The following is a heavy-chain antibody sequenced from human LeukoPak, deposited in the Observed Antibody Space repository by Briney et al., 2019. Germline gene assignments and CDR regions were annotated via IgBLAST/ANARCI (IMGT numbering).Heavy chain of an antibody. J-gene: IGHJ6*02. CDR1: GFTFSSYG. Sequence: PGGSLRLSCAASGFTFSSYGMHWVRQAPGKGLEWVAVISYDGSNKCYADSVKGRFTISRDNSKNTLYLQMNSLRAEDTAVYYCAKDHRRITIFGVVIPSGNYYYYGMDVWGQGTTVTVSS. D-gene: IGHD3-3*01. CDR2: ISYDGSNK. V-gene: IGHV3-30*18. CDR3: AKDHRRITIFGVVIPSGNYYYYGMDV.